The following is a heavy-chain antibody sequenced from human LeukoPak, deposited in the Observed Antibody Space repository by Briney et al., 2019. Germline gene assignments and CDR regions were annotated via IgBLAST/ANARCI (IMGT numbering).Heavy chain of an antibody. CDR1: GFTFSSYG. V-gene: IGHV3-30*03. CDR3: ARAIKAVAGTFHRDYYFDY. CDR2: ISYDGSNK. Sequence: GGSLRLSCAASGFTFSSYGMHWVRQAPGKGLEWVAVISYDGSNKYYADSVKGRFTISRDNSKNTLYLQMNSLRAEDTAVYYCARAIKAVAGTFHRDYYFDYWGQGTLVTVSS. D-gene: IGHD6-19*01. J-gene: IGHJ4*02.